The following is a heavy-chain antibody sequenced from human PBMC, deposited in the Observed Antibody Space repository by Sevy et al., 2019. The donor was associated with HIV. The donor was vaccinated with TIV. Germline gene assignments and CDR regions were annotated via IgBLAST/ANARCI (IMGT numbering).Heavy chain of an antibody. Sequence: GGSLRLSCAASGFAFSSYAMSWVSQAPGKGLESVSAISGSGGSTYYADSVKGRFTISRDNSKNTLYLQMNSLRAEDTAVYYCAKDLKAVDYYYYGMDVWGQGTTVTVSS. J-gene: IGHJ6*02. CDR1: GFAFSSYA. CDR3: AKDLKAVDYYYYGMDV. CDR2: ISGSGGST. V-gene: IGHV3-23*01.